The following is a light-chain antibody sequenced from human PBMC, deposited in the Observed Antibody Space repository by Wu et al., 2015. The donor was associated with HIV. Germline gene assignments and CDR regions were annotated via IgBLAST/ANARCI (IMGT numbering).Light chain of an antibody. CDR3: QQRNNWPYS. CDR2: GIS. Sequence: EIVMTQSPATLSVSPGERATLSCRASQNIDTNLAWYQQKPGQAPRLLIYGISTRATGIPGRFSGSGSGTDFTLTISSLEPEDFAVYYCQQRNNWPYSFGQGTKLEIK. CDR1: QNIDTN. V-gene: IGKV3D-15*01. J-gene: IGKJ2*03.